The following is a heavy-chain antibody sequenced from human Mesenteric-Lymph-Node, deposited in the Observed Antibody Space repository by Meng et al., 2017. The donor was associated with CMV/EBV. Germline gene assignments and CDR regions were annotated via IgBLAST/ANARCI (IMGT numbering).Heavy chain of an antibody. CDR2: INPKSGGT. J-gene: IGHJ5*02. V-gene: IGHV1-2*02. CDR1: GYTFTDFY. Sequence: ASVKVSCKSSGYTFTDFYIHWVRQAPGQGLEWMGWINPKSGGTNNAQKFQGRVTLTMDTSISTAYMELSRLTSDDTAVYYCARDGRGRTLSAPWFDPWGQGTLVTVSS. D-gene: IGHD3-10*01. CDR3: ARDGRGRTLSAPWFDP.